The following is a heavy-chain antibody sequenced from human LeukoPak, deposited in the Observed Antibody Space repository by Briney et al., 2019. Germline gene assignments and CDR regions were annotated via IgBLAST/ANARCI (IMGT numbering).Heavy chain of an antibody. J-gene: IGHJ4*02. D-gene: IGHD3-10*01. V-gene: IGHV3-30*04. CDR3: ARDQTFQGSPWFGESGCEY. CDR2: MSDDGSNK. CDR1: GFTFSSYA. Sequence: PGGSLRLSCAASGFTFSSYAMHWVRQAPGKGLEWVAVMSDDGSNKYYADSVKGRFTISRDNSKNTLYLQTNSLRAGDTAVYYCARDQTFQGSPWFGESGCEYWGQGTLVTVSS.